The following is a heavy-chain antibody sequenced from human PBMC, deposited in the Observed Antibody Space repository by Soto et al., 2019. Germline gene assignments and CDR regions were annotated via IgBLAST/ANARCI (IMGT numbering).Heavy chain of an antibody. D-gene: IGHD2-15*01. J-gene: IGHJ4*02. CDR2: ISYDGSNK. V-gene: IGHV3-30*18. Sequence: GGSLRLSCAASVFTFSSYGMNWFRQAPGKGLEWVAVISYDGSNKYYADSVKGRFTISRDNSKNTLYLQMNSLRAEDTAVYYCAKGPYCSGGSCYSWNYFDYWCQGAMVTVSS. CDR1: VFTFSSYG. CDR3: AKGPYCSGGSCYSWNYFDY.